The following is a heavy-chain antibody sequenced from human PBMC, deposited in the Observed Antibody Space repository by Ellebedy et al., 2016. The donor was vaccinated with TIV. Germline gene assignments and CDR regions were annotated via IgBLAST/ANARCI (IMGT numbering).Heavy chain of an antibody. J-gene: IGHJ4*02. Sequence: GESLKISCAASGFTLSAFEMGWVRQAPGKGLEWISYIGHTGDTVYYADSVQGRFTVSRDNAKNSLYLQMNDLRAEDTAVYYCARDRGYDVLTGYYKVHFDYWGQGTLVTVSS. CDR2: IGHTGDTV. CDR1: GFTLSAFE. V-gene: IGHV3-48*03. CDR3: ARDRGYDVLTGYYKVHFDY. D-gene: IGHD3-9*01.